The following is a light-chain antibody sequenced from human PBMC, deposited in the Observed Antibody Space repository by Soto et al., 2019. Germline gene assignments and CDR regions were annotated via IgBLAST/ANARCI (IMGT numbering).Light chain of an antibody. CDR2: KAS. V-gene: IGKV1-5*03. J-gene: IGKJ1*01. Sequence: EIEMTQSPSTLSGSVGDRVTITCRASQTISSWLAWYQQKPGKAPKLLIYKASSLESGVPSRFSGSGSGTEFTLTICSPQPDDFATYYCQQYNSYSWTSGQGTKVDIK. CDR3: QQYNSYSWT. CDR1: QTISSW.